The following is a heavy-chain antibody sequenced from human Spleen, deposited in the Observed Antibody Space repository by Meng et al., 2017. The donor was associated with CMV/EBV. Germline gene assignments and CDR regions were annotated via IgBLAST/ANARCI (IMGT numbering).Heavy chain of an antibody. Sequence: GSLRLSCTVSGGSISSGSYYWGWIRQPPGKGLEWIGTIYYGGSTYYNPSLESRVTISVDTSKNQFSLKLSSVTAADTAVYYCAHGDYVDYWGQGNLVTVSS. CDR1: GGSISSGSYY. CDR2: IYYGGST. D-gene: IGHD4-17*01. V-gene: IGHV4-39*01. CDR3: AHGDYVDY. J-gene: IGHJ4*02.